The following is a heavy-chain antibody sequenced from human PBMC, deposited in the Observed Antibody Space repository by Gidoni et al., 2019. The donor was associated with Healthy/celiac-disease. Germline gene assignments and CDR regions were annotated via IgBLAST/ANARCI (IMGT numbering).Heavy chain of an antibody. J-gene: IGHJ5*02. CDR1: GGSIHSGGYY. CDR2: IYYSGST. D-gene: IGHD5-18*01. CDR3: ARLTDTAMGASWFDP. V-gene: IGHV4-31*01. Sequence: QVQLQESGPGLVKPSQNLSLTCTVSGGSIHSGGYYWSWIRQHPGKCLEWIGYIYYSGSTYYNPSLKSLVTISVDTSKNQFSLKLSSVTAADTAVYYCARLTDTAMGASWFDPWGQGTLVTVSS.